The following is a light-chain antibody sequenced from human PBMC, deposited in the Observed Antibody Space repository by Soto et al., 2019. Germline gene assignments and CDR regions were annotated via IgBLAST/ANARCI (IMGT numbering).Light chain of an antibody. Sequence: EIVMTQSPATLSVSPGERATLSCRASQSVSSNLAWYQQKPGQAPRLLIYGASTRATGIPARFSGSGSGTEFTRTVSSLQSEDFAVYYCQQYGTWWTFGQGTKVEIK. J-gene: IGKJ1*01. V-gene: IGKV3-15*01. CDR1: QSVSSN. CDR2: GAS. CDR3: QQYGTWWT.